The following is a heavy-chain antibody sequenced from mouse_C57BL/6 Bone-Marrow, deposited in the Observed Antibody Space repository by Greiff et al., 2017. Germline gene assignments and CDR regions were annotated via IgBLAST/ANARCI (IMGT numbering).Heavy chain of an antibody. D-gene: IGHD1-1*01. Sequence: EVQLQQSGAELVRPGASVKLSCTASGFNIKDDYMHWVKQRPEQGLEWIGWIDPENGDTEYASKFQGKATKTADTSSNTAYLQLSSLTSEDTAVYYCTLITTVPYYFDYWGQGTTLTVSS. V-gene: IGHV14-4*01. J-gene: IGHJ2*01. CDR2: IDPENGDT. CDR3: TLITTVPYYFDY. CDR1: GFNIKDDY.